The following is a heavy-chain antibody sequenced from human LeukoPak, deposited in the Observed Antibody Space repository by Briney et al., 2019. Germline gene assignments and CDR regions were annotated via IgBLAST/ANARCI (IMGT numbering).Heavy chain of an antibody. D-gene: IGHD6-13*01. CDR3: ARHGYSSNFDY. CDR1: GGSISSSNSY. V-gene: IGHV4-39*01. Sequence: SETLSLTCTVSGGSISSSNSYWGWIRQPPGKGLEWIGTITFTGSTYYNPSLKSRVTISVDTSKKQFSLNLTPVTAADTAVYYCARHGYSSNFDYWGQGTLVTVSS. J-gene: IGHJ4*02. CDR2: ITFTGST.